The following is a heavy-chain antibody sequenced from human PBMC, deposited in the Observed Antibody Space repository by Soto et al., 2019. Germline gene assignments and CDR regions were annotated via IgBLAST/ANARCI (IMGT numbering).Heavy chain of an antibody. Sequence: GGSLRLSCAASGFTFSSYWMSWVRQAPGKGLEWVANIKQDGSEKYYVDSVKGRFTISRDNAKNSLYLQMNSLRAEDTAVYYCARDRYYYDSSGYYMVDYWGQGTLVTVSS. CDR1: GFTFSSYW. D-gene: IGHD3-22*01. J-gene: IGHJ4*02. CDR3: ARDRYYYDSSGYYMVDY. CDR2: IKQDGSEK. V-gene: IGHV3-7*01.